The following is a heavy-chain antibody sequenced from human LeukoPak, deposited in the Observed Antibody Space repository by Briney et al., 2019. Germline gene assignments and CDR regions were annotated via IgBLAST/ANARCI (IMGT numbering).Heavy chain of an antibody. V-gene: IGHV4-39*01. CDR1: GGSISSSSYY. CDR2: IYYSGST. Sequence: SETLSLTCTVSGGSISSSSYYWGWIRQPPGKGLEWIGSIYYSGSTYYNPSLKSRVTISVDTSKNQFSLKLSSVTAADTAVYYCARPMYSSSWYEVWFDPWGQGTLVTVSS. D-gene: IGHD6-13*01. CDR3: ARPMYSSSWYEVWFDP. J-gene: IGHJ5*02.